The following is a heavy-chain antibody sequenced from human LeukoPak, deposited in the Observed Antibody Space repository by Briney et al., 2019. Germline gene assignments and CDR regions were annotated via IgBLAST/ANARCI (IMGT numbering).Heavy chain of an antibody. V-gene: IGHV4-31*03. J-gene: IGHJ4*02. CDR1: GGSISSGGYY. D-gene: IGHD2-2*01. CDR3: ARGYCSSTSCYRGLYFDY. Sequence: SETLSLTCTVSGGSISSGGYYWRWIRQHPGKGLEWIGYIYYSGSTYYNPSLKSRVTISVDTSKNQFSLKLSSVTAADTAVYYCARGYCSSTSCYRGLYFDYWGQGTLVTVSS. CDR2: IYYSGST.